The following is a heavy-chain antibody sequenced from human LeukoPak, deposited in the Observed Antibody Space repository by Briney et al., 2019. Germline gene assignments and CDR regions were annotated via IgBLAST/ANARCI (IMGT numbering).Heavy chain of an antibody. V-gene: IGHV3-7*03. CDR2: IKKDGSEK. CDR1: GFIFSGSW. Sequence: GGSLRLSCTASGFIFSGSWMAWIRQAPGKGLEWVAIIKKDGSEKYYVDSMRGRFTISRDNAKNSLFLQMNSLRAEDTAIYYCTTDTWYSAGHWGQGTLVTVSS. J-gene: IGHJ4*02. D-gene: IGHD2-15*01. CDR3: TTDTWYSAGH.